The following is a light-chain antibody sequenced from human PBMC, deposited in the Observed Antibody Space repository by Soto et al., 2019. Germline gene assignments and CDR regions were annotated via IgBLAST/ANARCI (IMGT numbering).Light chain of an antibody. Sequence: QSVLTQPASVSGSPGQSIAISCTGTSSDVGRCNCVSWYQQHPGKAPKLMIYDVSNRPSGVSNRFSGSKSGTTASLIISGLQAGDEAEYYCSSYTATSTLVFGTGTKVTVL. CDR1: SSDVGRCNC. V-gene: IGLV2-14*01. J-gene: IGLJ1*01. CDR2: DVS. CDR3: SSYTATSTLV.